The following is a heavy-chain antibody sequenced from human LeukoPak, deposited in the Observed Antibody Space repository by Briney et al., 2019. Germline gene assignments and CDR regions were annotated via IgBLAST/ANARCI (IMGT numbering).Heavy chain of an antibody. D-gene: IGHD6-19*01. V-gene: IGHV4-34*01. CDR2: INHIGCT. CDR1: GGSFSGYY. CDR3: ARGLMSSSGWYSAFDI. Sequence: PSETLSLICAVYGGSFSGYYWIWIRQPPGNGLDWIGEINHIGCTNYNPSLKSRVTISVDTSKNLFSLELSSVTAADTAVYYCARGLMSSSGWYSAFDIWGQGTMVTVSS. J-gene: IGHJ3*02.